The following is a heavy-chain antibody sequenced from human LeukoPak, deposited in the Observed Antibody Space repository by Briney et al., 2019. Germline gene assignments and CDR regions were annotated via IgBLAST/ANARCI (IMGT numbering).Heavy chain of an antibody. CDR3: ARGLGLKYSYGRPDAFDI. CDR1: GFTFSSYS. V-gene: IGHV3-21*01. Sequence: GGSLRLSCAASGFTFSSYSMNWVRQAPGKGLEWVSSISSSSSYIYYADSVKGRFTISRDNAKNSLYLQMNSLRAEDTAVYYCARGLGLKYSYGRPDAFDIWGQGTMVTVSS. CDR2: ISSSSSYI. D-gene: IGHD5-18*01. J-gene: IGHJ3*02.